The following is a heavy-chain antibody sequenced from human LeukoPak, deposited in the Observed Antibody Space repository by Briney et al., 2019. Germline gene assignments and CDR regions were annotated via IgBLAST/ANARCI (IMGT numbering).Heavy chain of an antibody. CDR1: GFTFSSYA. Sequence: PGRSLRRSCAASGFTFSSYAMHRVRQAPGKGLEWVAVISYDGSNKYYADSVKGRFTISRDNSKNTLYLQMNSLRAEDTAVYYCARGPLGFGVVTLDYWGQGTLVTVSS. CDR2: ISYDGSNK. D-gene: IGHD3-3*01. J-gene: IGHJ4*02. V-gene: IGHV3-30-3*01. CDR3: ARGPLGFGVVTLDY.